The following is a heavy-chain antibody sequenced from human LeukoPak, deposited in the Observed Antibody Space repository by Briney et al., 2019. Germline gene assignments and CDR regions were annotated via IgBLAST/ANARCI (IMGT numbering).Heavy chain of an antibody. CDR3: AKAIVVLISGQFWDY. J-gene: IGHJ4*02. CDR1: GFTFKNAW. V-gene: IGHV3-23*01. Sequence: GGSLRLSCEASGFTFKNAWMIWVRQAPGKGLEWVSTISGSGVNTDYADSVKGRFTISSDNSKNTLYLQMNSLRAEDTAVYYCAKAIVVLISGQFWDYWGQGTLVTVSS. D-gene: IGHD3-22*01. CDR2: ISGSGVNT.